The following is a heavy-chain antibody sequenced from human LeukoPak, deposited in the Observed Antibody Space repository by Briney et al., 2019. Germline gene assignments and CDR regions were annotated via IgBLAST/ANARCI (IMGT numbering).Heavy chain of an antibody. Sequence: GGSLRLSCAASGFIITSYAMTWVRQAPGKGLEWVSAISGSGGSTYYADSVKGRFTISRDNSKNTLYLQMNSLRVEDTAVYYCANLFDTRNDYWGQGTLVTVSS. J-gene: IGHJ4*02. CDR1: GFIITSYA. CDR3: ANLFDTRNDY. D-gene: IGHD1-14*01. V-gene: IGHV3-23*01. CDR2: ISGSGGST.